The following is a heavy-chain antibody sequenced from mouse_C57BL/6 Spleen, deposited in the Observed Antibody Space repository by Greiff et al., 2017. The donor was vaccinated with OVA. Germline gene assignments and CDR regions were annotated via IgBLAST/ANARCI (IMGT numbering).Heavy chain of an antibody. D-gene: IGHD1-1*01. V-gene: IGHV1-55*01. Sequence: QVQLQQPGAELVKPGASVKMSCKASGYTFTSYWITWVKQRPGQGLEWIGDIYPGSGSTNYNEKFKSKATLTVDTSSSTAYMQLSSLTSEDSAVYYCAREGTTVVPDYFDYWGQGTTLTVSS. CDR2: IYPGSGST. CDR1: GYTFTSYW. CDR3: AREGTTVVPDYFDY. J-gene: IGHJ2*01.